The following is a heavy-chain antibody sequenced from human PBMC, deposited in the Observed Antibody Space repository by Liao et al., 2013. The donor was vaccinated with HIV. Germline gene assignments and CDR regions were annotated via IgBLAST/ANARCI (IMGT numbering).Heavy chain of an antibody. J-gene: IGHJ4*02. CDR3: ARASDSTSSPFDY. CDR2: INHSGST. D-gene: IGHD6-6*01. V-gene: IGHV4-34*01. CDR1: GGSFSGYY. Sequence: QVQLQQWGAGLLKPSETLSLTCAVYGGSFSGYYWSWIRQPPGKGLEWIGEINHSGSTNYNPSLKSRVTMSVDTSKNQFSLKVTSVTAADTAVYYCARASDSTSSPFDYWGQGTLVTVSS.